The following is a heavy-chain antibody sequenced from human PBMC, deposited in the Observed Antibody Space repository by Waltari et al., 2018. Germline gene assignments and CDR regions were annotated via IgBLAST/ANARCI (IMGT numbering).Heavy chain of an antibody. D-gene: IGHD2-2*01. CDR1: GYTFTGYY. CDR3: ARASTPDIVVVPAAIGY. Sequence: QVQLVQSGAEVKKPGASVKVSCKASGYTFTGYYMHWVRQAPGQGLEWMGWINPNSGGTNYAQKCQGRVTMTRDTSISTAYMELSRLRSDDTAVYYCARASTPDIVVVPAAIGYWGQGTLVTVSS. J-gene: IGHJ4*02. CDR2: INPNSGGT. V-gene: IGHV1-2*02.